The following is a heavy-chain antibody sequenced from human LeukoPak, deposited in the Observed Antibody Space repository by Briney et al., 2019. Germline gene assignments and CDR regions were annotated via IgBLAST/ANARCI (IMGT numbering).Heavy chain of an antibody. CDR1: GYTFTSYA. Sequence: GASVKVSCKASGYTFTSYAMHWVRQAPGQRLEWMGWINAGNGNTKYSQKFQGRVTMTRNTSISTAYMELSSLRSEDTAVYYCARGPWMLQGYWGQGTLVTVSS. CDR2: INAGNGNT. J-gene: IGHJ4*02. D-gene: IGHD1-1*01. CDR3: ARGPWMLQGY. V-gene: IGHV1-3*01.